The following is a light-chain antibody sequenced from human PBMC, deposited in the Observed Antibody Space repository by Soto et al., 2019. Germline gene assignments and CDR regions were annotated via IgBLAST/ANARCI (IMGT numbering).Light chain of an antibody. CDR3: SSYKSSSTLPYV. CDR1: SSDVGGYNL. V-gene: IGLV2-14*01. Sequence: QSALTQPASVSGSPGQSITISCTGTSSDVGGYNLVSWYQQYPDKAPKLMIFDVNTRPSGVSNRFSGSKSGNTASLTISGLHAEDGADYYCSSYKSSSTLPYVFGTGTKLTVL. CDR2: DVN. J-gene: IGLJ1*01.